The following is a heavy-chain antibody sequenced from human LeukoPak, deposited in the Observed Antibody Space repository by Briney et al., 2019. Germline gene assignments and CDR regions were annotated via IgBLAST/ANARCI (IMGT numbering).Heavy chain of an antibody. CDR1: GFTFSSYG. Sequence: PGGSLRLSCAAAGFTFSSYGMHWVRQAPGKGLEWVAVIWYDGSNKYYADSAKGRFTISRGNSKNTLYLQMNSLRAEDTAVYYCAKGSVRSRASRLDYWGQGTLVTVSS. J-gene: IGHJ4*02. V-gene: IGHV3-33*06. CDR3: AKGSVRSRASRLDY. CDR2: IWYDGSNK. D-gene: IGHD2-21*01.